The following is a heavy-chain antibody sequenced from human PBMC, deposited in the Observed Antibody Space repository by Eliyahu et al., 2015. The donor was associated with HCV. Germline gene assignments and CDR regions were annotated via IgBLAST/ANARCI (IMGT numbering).Heavy chain of an antibody. D-gene: IGHD5/OR15-5a*01. V-gene: IGHV3-33*01. J-gene: IGHJ4*02. Sequence: QVQLVESGGGVVQPGRSLRLSCIASGFTFSRSGMHWVRQAPGKGLEWVALIWFNGSKKYYADSVKGRFTISRDNSNNTLSLEMNSLRAEDSAVYYCVRDGRLRYYFDSWGQGAQVIVSS. CDR2: IWFNGSKK. CDR3: VRDGRLRYYFDS. CDR1: GFTFSRSG.